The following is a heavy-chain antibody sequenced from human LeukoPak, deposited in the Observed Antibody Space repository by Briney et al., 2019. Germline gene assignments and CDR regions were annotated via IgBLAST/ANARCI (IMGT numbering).Heavy chain of an antibody. CDR3: ARDSDEYCSGGRCSTFNY. CDR2: ISYDGSNK. D-gene: IGHD2-15*01. J-gene: IGHJ4*02. V-gene: IGHV3-30*04. Sequence: GGSLRLSCAASGFTFSSYAMHWVRQAPGKGLEWVAVISYDGSNKYYADSVKGRFTISRDNSKNTLYLQMNSLRAEDTAAYYCARDSDEYCSGGRCSTFNYWGQGTLVTVSS. CDR1: GFTFSSYA.